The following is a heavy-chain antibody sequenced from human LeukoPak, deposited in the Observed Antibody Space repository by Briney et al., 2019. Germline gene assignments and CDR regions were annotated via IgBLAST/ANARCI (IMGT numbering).Heavy chain of an antibody. CDR3: ARGGGYASPIGY. V-gene: IGHV4-59*01. D-gene: IGHD5-12*01. J-gene: IGHJ4*02. CDR1: GGSISTYY. Sequence: SETLSLTCTLSGGSISTYYWSWIRQPPGKGLEWIGYIYYSGSTNYNPSLKSRVTISVDTSKNQFSLKLSSVTAADTVVYYCARGGGYASPIGYWGQGALVTVSS. CDR2: IYYSGST.